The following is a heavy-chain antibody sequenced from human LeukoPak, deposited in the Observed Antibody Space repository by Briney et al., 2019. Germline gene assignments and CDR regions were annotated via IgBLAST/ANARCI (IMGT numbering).Heavy chain of an antibody. CDR1: GGTFSSYA. D-gene: IGHD2-2*01. V-gene: IGHV1-69*05. CDR3: AREVRYQLLPYYFDY. Sequence: SVKVSCKASGGTFSSYAISWVRQAPGQGLEWMGGIIPIFGTANYAQKFQGRVTITTDESTSTAYMELSSLRSEDTAVYYCAREVRYQLLPYYFDYWGQGTLVTVSS. J-gene: IGHJ4*02. CDR2: IIPIFGTA.